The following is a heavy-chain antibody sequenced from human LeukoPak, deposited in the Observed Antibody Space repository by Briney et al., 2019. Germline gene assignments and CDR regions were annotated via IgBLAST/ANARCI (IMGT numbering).Heavy chain of an antibody. CDR1: GGSISSYY. J-gene: IGHJ6*03. D-gene: IGHD6-13*01. CDR3: ARAGKAAAGNYYYYYMDV. Sequence: PSETLSLTCTVSGGSISSYYWSWIRQPAGKGLEWIGRIYTSGSTNYNPSLKSRVTISVDTSKNQFSLKLSSVTAADTAVYYCARAGKAAAGNYYYYYMDVWGKGTTVTVSS. CDR2: IYTSGST. V-gene: IGHV4-4*07.